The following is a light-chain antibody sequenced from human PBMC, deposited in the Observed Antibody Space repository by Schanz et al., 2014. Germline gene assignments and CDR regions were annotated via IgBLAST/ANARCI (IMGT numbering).Light chain of an antibody. V-gene: IGLV2-14*01. CDR2: DVN. Sequence: QSALTQPASVSGSPGQSITISCTGTNSDVGGYNHVSWYQQYPGKAPKLMIYDVNNRPSGVSNRFSGSKSGNTASLTVSGLQAEDEADYYCSSYTYSSTWVFGGGTKLTVL. CDR3: SSYTYSSTWV. J-gene: IGLJ3*02. CDR1: NSDVGGYNH.